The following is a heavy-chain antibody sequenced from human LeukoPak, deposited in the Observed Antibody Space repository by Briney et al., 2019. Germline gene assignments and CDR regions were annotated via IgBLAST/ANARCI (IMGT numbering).Heavy chain of an antibody. CDR3: ARWANSIDY. D-gene: IGHD5-18*01. CDR2: IKQNGSET. Sequence: PGGSLRLSCAASGFTFSGYWMSWVRQAPGKGLEWVANIKQNGSETFYADFVRGRFTISRDNAKNSQYLQMNSLRVEDTAVYYCARWANSIDYWGQGALVTVSS. V-gene: IGHV3-7*01. CDR1: GFTFSGYW. J-gene: IGHJ4*02.